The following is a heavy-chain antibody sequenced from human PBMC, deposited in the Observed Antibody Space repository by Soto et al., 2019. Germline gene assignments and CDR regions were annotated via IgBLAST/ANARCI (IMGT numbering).Heavy chain of an antibody. Sequence: SETLSLTCTVSGDSISDYFYWSWIRQPAGEGLEWIGRIYTDGTTKYNPSLKSRVTLSLDKSKNQFSLRLSSVTAADTAVYYFAREVRGGFTGIFDQWGRGSRVTV. CDR1: GDSISDYFY. J-gene: IGHJ4*02. CDR3: AREVRGGFTGIFDQ. CDR2: IYTDGTT. D-gene: IGHD2-15*01. V-gene: IGHV4-4*07.